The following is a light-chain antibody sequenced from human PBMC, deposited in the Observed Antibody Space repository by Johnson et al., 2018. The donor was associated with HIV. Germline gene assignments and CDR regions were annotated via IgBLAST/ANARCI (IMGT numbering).Light chain of an antibody. V-gene: IGLV1-51*02. J-gene: IGLJ1*01. Sequence: QSLLTQQPSVSAAPGQKVTISCSGSSSDMGNYAVSWYQQLPGTAPKLLIYENTERPSGIPDRFSGSKSGTSATLGITGLPTGDAAASYCATWHRSLITGGAFGTGTKVPVL. CDR1: SSDMGNYA. CDR3: ATWHRSLITGGA. CDR2: ENT.